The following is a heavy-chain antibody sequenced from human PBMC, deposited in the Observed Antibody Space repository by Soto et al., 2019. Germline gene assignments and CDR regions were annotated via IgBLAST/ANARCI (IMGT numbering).Heavy chain of an antibody. Sequence: GGSLRLSCAASGFTFSTYSMNWVRQAPGKGLEWVSYISSGSTYTKYADSVKGRFTVSRDNAKKSVHLQMNSLRPEDTAVYYCVRDAGRDSGYDTLYGMDVWGQGTTVTVSS. D-gene: IGHD5-12*01. V-gene: IGHV3-21*05. CDR3: VRDAGRDSGYDTLYGMDV. CDR1: GFTFSTYS. CDR2: ISSGSTYT. J-gene: IGHJ6*02.